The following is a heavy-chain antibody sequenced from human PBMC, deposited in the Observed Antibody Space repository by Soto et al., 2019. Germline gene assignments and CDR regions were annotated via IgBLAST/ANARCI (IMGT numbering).Heavy chain of an antibody. V-gene: IGHV3-7*01. CDR2: TTQDGSGK. CDR3: ASLDTAMIKTAGY. J-gene: IGHJ4*02. D-gene: IGHD5-18*01. CDR1: GLTFSSW. Sequence: GGSLRHSCVASGLTFSSWMSWVRQAPGKGLEWVAMTTQDGSGKHYVDSVKGRFTISRDSAKNSMYLQMNSLTVEDTAMYYCASLDTAMIKTAGYWGQGTQVTVPQ.